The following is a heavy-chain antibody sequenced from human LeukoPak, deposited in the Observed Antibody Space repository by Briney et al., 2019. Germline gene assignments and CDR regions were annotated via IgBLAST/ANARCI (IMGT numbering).Heavy chain of an antibody. CDR1: GFTFSSYA. CDR2: ISGSGGST. J-gene: IGHJ6*03. Sequence: GGSLRLSCAASGFTFSSYAMSWVRQAPGKGLEWVSTISGSGGSTYYADSVKGRFTISRDNAKNSLYLQMNSLRAEDMALYYCAKGTSSAYAYYMDVWGKGTTVTVSS. D-gene: IGHD5-12*01. CDR3: AKGTSSAYAYYMDV. V-gene: IGHV3-23*01.